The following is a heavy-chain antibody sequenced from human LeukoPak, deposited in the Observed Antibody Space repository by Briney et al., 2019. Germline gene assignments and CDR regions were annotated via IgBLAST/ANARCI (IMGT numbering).Heavy chain of an antibody. J-gene: IGHJ5*02. D-gene: IGHD3-10*01. CDR2: IYYSGST. Sequence: PSETLSLTCTVSGGSISSYYWSWIRQPPGKGLEWIGYIYYSGSTNYNPSLKSRVTISVDTSKNQFSLKLSSVTAADTAVYYCARDGIYGSGSSDWFDPWGQGTLVTVSS. CDR1: GGSISSYY. V-gene: IGHV4-59*01. CDR3: ARDGIYGSGSSDWFDP.